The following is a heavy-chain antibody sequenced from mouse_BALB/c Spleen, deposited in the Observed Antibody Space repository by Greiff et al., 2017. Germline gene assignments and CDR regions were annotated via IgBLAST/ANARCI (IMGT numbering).Heavy chain of an antibody. CDR1: GYTFTSYW. Sequence: VQLQQSGAELAKPGASVKMSCKASGYTFTSYWMHWVKQRPGQGLEWIGYINPSTGYTEYNQKFKDKATLTVDKSSSTAYMQLSSLTSEDSAVDYCAHSASYDAMDYWGQGTSVTVSS. J-gene: IGHJ4*01. CDR3: AHSASYDAMDY. V-gene: IGHV1-7*01. D-gene: IGHD3-1*01. CDR2: INPSTGYT.